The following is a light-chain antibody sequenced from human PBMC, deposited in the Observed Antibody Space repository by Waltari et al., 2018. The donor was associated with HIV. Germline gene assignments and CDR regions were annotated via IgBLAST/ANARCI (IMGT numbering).Light chain of an antibody. CDR3: CSYTSTTAFDV. CDR2: EVS. Sequence: QSALTQPASVSGSPGPSVTLSCTGTSSDIGGSNYVSCYQQHPGKAPKLIISEVSNRPSGVSDRFSGSKSGNTASLTISGLQAEDEADYYCCSYTSTTAFDVFGTGTRVSVL. CDR1: SSDIGGSNY. V-gene: IGLV2-14*01. J-gene: IGLJ1*01.